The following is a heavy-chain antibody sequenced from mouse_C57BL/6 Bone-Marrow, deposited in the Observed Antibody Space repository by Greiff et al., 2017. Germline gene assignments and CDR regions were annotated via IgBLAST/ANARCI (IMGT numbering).Heavy chain of an antibody. CDR3: AREGMLSAWFAY. CDR1: GYTFTSYW. D-gene: IGHD3-2*02. J-gene: IGHJ3*01. V-gene: IGHV1-69*01. Sequence: VQLQQPGAELVMPGASVKLSCTASGYTFTSYWMHWVKQRPGQGLEWIGEIDPSDSYTNYNQKFKGKSTLTADKSSSTAYMQLSSLTSEDAAVYYCAREGMLSAWFAYWGQGTLVTVSA. CDR2: IDPSDSYT.